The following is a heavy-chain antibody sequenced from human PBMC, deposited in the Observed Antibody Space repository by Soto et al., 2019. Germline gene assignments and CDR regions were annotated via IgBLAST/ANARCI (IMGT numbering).Heavy chain of an antibody. Sequence: EVQLVESGGGLVQPGGSLRLSCAASGFSFSSYWMHWVRQAPGKGLVWVSRINPDGSRTSYADSVKCRFTISRDNAKNTLYLQMNSLRAEDTAVYYCARVAVTTYYFDYWGQGTLVTVSS. J-gene: IGHJ4*02. CDR1: GFSFSSYW. CDR2: INPDGSRT. V-gene: IGHV3-74*01. D-gene: IGHD4-17*01. CDR3: ARVAVTTYYFDY.